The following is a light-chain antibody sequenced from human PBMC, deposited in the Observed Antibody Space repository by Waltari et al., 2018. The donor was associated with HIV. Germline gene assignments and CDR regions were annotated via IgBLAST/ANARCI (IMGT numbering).Light chain of an antibody. V-gene: IGKV1-39*01. Sequence: DIQVTQSPSSLSAYTGDTVIITCRASQHIKNYLNWYHHKPGASPRLLIYSASGLQSGVPSRFTGSGSGTEFNFTISGLQSEDSATYYCQQSHAPPLTFGGGTKVEIK. CDR3: QQSHAPPLT. J-gene: IGKJ4*01. CDR1: QHIKNY. CDR2: SAS.